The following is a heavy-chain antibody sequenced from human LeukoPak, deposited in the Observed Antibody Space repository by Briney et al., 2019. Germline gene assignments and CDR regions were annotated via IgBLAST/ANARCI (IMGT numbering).Heavy chain of an antibody. J-gene: IGHJ5*02. V-gene: IGHV1-18*01. CDR3: ARIFLSVVAPKRWFDP. D-gene: IGHD4-23*01. Sequence: GASVKVSCKASGYTFSSYGISWVRQAPGQGLEWMGWISAYNGNTNYAQKLQGRVTMTTDTSTSTAYMELRSLRSGDTAVYYCARIFLSVVAPKRWFDPWGQGTLVTASS. CDR2: ISAYNGNT. CDR1: GYTFSSYG.